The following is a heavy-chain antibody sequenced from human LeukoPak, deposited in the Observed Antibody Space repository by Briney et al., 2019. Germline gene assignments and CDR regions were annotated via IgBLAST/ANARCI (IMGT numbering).Heavy chain of an antibody. J-gene: IGHJ4*02. D-gene: IGHD3-22*01. CDR3: ARGYYDSSGTFDY. Sequence: GRSLRLSCAASGFTFSSYAMHWVRQAPGKGLEWAAVISYDGSNKYYADSVKGRFTISRDNSKNTLYLQMNSLRAEDTAVYYCARGYYDSSGTFDYWGQGTLVTVSS. V-gene: IGHV3-30*04. CDR2: ISYDGSNK. CDR1: GFTFSSYA.